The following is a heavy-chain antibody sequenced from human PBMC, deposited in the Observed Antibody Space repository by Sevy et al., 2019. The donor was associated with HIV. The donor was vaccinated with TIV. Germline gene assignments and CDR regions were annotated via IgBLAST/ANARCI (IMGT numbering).Heavy chain of an antibody. J-gene: IGHJ6*01. Sequence: GGSLRLSCAASGFTFSSYAMNWVRQAPGKGLEWVSSISSSSSHIYAADSLKGRFTISRDNAKNSLFLQMNSLRAEDTAIYYCARVAADDPDFYYYGMDVWGAGTTVTVSS. CDR2: ISSSSSHI. D-gene: IGHD6-13*01. V-gene: IGHV3-21*01. CDR1: GFTFSSYA. CDR3: ARVAADDPDFYYYGMDV.